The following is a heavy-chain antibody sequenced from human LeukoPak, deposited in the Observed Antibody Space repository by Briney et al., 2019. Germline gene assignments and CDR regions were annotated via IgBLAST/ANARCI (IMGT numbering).Heavy chain of an antibody. CDR1: GYTFTGYY. CDR3: ASPPTRYCSSTSCYAFDY. V-gene: IGHV1-24*01. CDR2: FDPEDGET. Sequence: GASVKVSCKASGYTFTGYYIHWVRQAPGKGLEWMGGFDPEDGETIYAQKFQGRVTMTEDTSTDTAYMELSSLRSEDTAVYYCASPPTRYCSSTSCYAFDYWGQGTLVTVSS. D-gene: IGHD2-2*01. J-gene: IGHJ4*02.